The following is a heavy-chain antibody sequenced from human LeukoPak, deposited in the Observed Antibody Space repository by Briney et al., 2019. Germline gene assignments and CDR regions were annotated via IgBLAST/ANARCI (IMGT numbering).Heavy chain of an antibody. D-gene: IGHD4-23*01. CDR3: ARTASWYGGRGYFDY. V-gene: IGHV1-18*04. CDR1: GYTLTGYY. J-gene: IGHJ4*02. CDR2: ISAHNGNT. Sequence: ASVKVSGEASGYTLTGYYMHWVRQAPGQGLEWMGWISAHNGNTNYAQKLQGRVTMTTDTSTSTAYMELRSLRSDDTAVYYCARTASWYGGRGYFDYWGQGTLVTVSS.